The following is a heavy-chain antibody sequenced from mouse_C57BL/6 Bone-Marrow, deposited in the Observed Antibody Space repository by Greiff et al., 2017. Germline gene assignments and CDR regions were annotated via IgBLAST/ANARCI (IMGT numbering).Heavy chain of an antibody. J-gene: IGHJ2*01. V-gene: IGHV1-26*01. CDR2: INPNNGGT. D-gene: IGHD1-1*02. CDR1: GYTFTDYC. Sequence: VQLQQSGPELVKPGASVKISCKASGYTFTDYCMNWVKQSPGKSLEWIGEINPNNGGTSYNQKFTGKATLTVDKSSSTAYMELRSLTSEDAAVYYCASGGYFDYWGQGTTLTVSS. CDR3: ASGGYFDY.